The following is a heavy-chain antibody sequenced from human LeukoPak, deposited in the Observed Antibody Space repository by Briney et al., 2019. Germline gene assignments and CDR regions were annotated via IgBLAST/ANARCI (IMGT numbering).Heavy chain of an antibody. Sequence: ASVKVSCKASGYTFTGYYMHWVRQAPGQGLEWMGWINPNSGGTNYARKFQGRVTMTRDTSISTAYMELSRLRSDDTAVYYCARSMVRGVIIGMDWGQGTLVTVSS. CDR2: INPNSGGT. CDR3: ARSMVRGVIIGMD. V-gene: IGHV1-2*02. D-gene: IGHD3-10*01. J-gene: IGHJ4*02. CDR1: GYTFTGYY.